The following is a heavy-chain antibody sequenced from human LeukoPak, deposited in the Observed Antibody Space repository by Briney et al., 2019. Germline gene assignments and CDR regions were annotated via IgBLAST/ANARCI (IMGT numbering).Heavy chain of an antibody. CDR3: ARGALIVGETAAMTLDY. Sequence: SETLSLTCTVSGGSITNYYWSWIRQPPGEGLEWIGYVYASGATNSNPSLKRRVTISVDTSKNQFSLKLSSVTAADTAVYYCARGALIVGETAAMTLDYWGQGTLVTVSS. J-gene: IGHJ4*02. CDR1: GGSITNYY. D-gene: IGHD2-2*01. V-gene: IGHV4-4*08. CDR2: VYASGAT.